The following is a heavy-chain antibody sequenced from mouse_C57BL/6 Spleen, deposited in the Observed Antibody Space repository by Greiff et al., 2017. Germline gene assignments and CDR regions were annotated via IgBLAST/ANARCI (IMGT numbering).Heavy chain of an antibody. D-gene: IGHD1-1*02. Sequence: QVQLQQSGAELVKPGASVKISCKASGYAFSSYWMNWVKQRPGKGLEWIGQIYPGDGDTNYNGKFKGKATLTADKSSSTAYMQLSNLTSEDSAVYFCARIYGSPHWYFDVWGTGTTVTVSS. CDR2: IYPGDGDT. CDR1: GYAFSSYW. V-gene: IGHV1-80*01. J-gene: IGHJ1*03. CDR3: ARIYGSPHWYFDV.